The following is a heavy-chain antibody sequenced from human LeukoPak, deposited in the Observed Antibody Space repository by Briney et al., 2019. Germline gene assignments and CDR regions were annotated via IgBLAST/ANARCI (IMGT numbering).Heavy chain of an antibody. Sequence: MPSETLSLTCSVSGVSISSYYWSWIRQPAGKGLEWIGRIYTSGSTNYNPSLKSRVTMSVDTSKNQFSLKLSSVTAADTAVYYCARESYYGSGRTLDYWGQGTLVTVSS. CDR1: GVSISSYY. CDR3: ARESYYGSGRTLDY. V-gene: IGHV4-4*07. CDR2: IYTSGST. D-gene: IGHD3-10*01. J-gene: IGHJ4*02.